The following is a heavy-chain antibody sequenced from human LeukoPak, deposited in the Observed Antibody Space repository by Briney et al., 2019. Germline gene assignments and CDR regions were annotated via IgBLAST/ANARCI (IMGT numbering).Heavy chain of an antibody. CDR1: GFTFSRNA. J-gene: IGHJ3*02. Sequence: GGSLRLSCAASGFTFSRNAMRWVRQAPGKGVEWGSAISGSDGITHYSDSVKGRFTISRDNSKTTLYLQMNSLRVEDTAVYYCAKDILRWAFDIWGQGTMVTVSS. V-gene: IGHV3-23*01. CDR2: ISGSDGIT. D-gene: IGHD4-23*01. CDR3: AKDILRWAFDI.